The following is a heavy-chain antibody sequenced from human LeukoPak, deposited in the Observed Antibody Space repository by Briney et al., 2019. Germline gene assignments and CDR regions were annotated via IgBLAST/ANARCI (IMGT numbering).Heavy chain of an antibody. CDR3: ARGHGYSSGWYEPYYYSMDV. J-gene: IGHJ6*02. CDR1: GGSFSGYY. Sequence: SETLSLTCAVYGGSFSGYYWSWIRQPPGKGLEWIGEINHSGSTNYNPSLKSRVTISVDTSKNQFSLKLSSVTAADTAVYYCARGHGYSSGWYEPYYYSMDVWGQGTTVTVSS. V-gene: IGHV4-34*01. D-gene: IGHD6-19*01. CDR2: INHSGST.